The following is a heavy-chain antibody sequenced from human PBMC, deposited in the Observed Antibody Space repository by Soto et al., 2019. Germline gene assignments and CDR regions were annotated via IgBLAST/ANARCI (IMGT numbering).Heavy chain of an antibody. V-gene: IGHV3-30*03. D-gene: IGHD6-19*01. CDR2: ISYDGSNK. Sequence: QVQLVESGGGVVQPGRSLRLSCAASGFTFSSYGMHWVRQAPGKGLEWVAVISYDGSNKYYADSVKGRFTISRDNSKNPLYLQMNSLRAEDTAVYYCARNSSGWYKDAFDIWGQGTMVTVSS. J-gene: IGHJ3*02. CDR1: GFTFSSYG. CDR3: ARNSSGWYKDAFDI.